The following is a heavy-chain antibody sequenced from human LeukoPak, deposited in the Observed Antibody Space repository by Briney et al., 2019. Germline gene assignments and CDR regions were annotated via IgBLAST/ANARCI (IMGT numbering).Heavy chain of an antibody. J-gene: IGHJ1*01. CDR3: ARSTRRDTEVALAEYFQH. CDR1: GGTFSSYA. CDR2: IIPILGIA. Sequence: GSSVKVSCKASGGTFSSYAISWVRQAPGQGLEWMGRIIPILGIANYAQKFQGRVTITADKSTSTAYMELSSLRAEDTAVYYCARSTRRDTEVALAEYFQHWGQGTLVTVSS. D-gene: IGHD5-18*01. V-gene: IGHV1-69*04.